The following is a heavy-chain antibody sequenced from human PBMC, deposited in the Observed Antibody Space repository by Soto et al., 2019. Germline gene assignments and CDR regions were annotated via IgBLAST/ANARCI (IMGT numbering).Heavy chain of an antibody. V-gene: IGHV4-59*01. CDR1: GGSISTYY. CDR3: ARGYQASGFDY. Sequence: WETLALTCRVSGGSISTYYWSWIRQPPDRGLEWIGYIYYTGSTDYSPSLKSRVSISVDTSKNEFSLKMNSVTAADTAVYYCARGYQASGFDYWGQGNMVTVSS. D-gene: IGHD2-2*01. J-gene: IGHJ4*02. CDR2: IYYTGST.